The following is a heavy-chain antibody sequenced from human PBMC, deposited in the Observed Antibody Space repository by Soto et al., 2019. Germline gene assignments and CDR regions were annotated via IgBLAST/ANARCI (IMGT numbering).Heavy chain of an antibody. V-gene: IGHV3-48*01. CDR1: GFIFNSYS. D-gene: IGHD3-22*01. CDR3: GSSASPDAY. CDR2: INSGSTSV. J-gene: IGHJ4*02. Sequence: EVQLVESGGGLVQPGGSLRLSCVASGFIFNSYSMNWVRQAPGKGLEWISYINSGSTSVFYADSVKGRFTISRDNAKNSLSLRMNSLRAEDTAVYYCGSSASPDAYWGQGTLVTVSS.